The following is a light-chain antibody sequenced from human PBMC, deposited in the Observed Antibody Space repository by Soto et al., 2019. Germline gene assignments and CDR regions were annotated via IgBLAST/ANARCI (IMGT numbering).Light chain of an antibody. CDR3: QHRMNWPIT. J-gene: IGKJ5*01. Sequence: EIVMTQSPGTLSLSPGERATLSCRASQSVTSKYLAWFQQKPGQAPRPLIYDASNRATGIPARFSGSGSETDFTLTISSLEPEDFAVYYCQHRMNWPITFGQGTRLEI. CDR1: QSVTSKY. CDR2: DAS. V-gene: IGKV3-11*01.